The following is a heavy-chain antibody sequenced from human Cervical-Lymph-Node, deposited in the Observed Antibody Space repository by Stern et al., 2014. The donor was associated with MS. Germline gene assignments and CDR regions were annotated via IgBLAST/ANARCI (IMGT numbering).Heavy chain of an antibody. D-gene: IGHD2-21*01. CDR2: INPKTGGA. J-gene: IGHJ3*02. CDR3: AREIHPAITFDI. CDR1: GYTFTDYY. V-gene: IGHV1-2*06. Sequence: VHLVESGAEMKRPGTSMKVSCKASGYTFTDYYMHWVRQAPGQGLQWMGRINPKTGGATYTEAFQGRVTMARDTSISTGYMVLSSLRSDDTAVYYCAREIHPAITFDIWGQGTVVTVSS.